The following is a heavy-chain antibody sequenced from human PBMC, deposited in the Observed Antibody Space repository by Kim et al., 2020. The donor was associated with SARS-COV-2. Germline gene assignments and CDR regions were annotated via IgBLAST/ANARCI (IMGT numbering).Heavy chain of an antibody. D-gene: IGHD3-22*01. V-gene: IGHV3-11*05. J-gene: IGHJ4*02. Sequence: DSVKGRFTISRDNAKNSLYLQMNSLRAEDTAVYYCARDTRGSGYYTPPEYWGQGTLVTVSS. CDR3: ARDTRGSGYYTPPEY.